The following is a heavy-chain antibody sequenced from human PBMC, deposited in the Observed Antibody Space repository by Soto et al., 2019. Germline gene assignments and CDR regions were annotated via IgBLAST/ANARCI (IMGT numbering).Heavy chain of an antibody. CDR1: GFTFSNYG. D-gene: IGHD1-26*01. J-gene: IGHJ4*02. V-gene: IGHV3-33*01. CDR2: TWYDGSNK. CDR3: ARSPQVGATIDYFAY. Sequence: QVQLVESGGGAVQPGRSLRLSCAASGFTFSNYGMHWVRQAPGKGLEWVAGTWYDGSNKHYADSVKGRLTISRDNSKNTLYLQMSSLRPEDTAVYYCARSPQVGATIDYFAYWGQGTLVTVPS.